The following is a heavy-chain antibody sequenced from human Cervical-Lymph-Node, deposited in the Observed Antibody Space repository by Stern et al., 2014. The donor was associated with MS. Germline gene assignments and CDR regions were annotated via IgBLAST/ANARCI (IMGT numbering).Heavy chain of an antibody. V-gene: IGHV1-18*01. CDR3: ARGLLGSENAFDI. CDR1: GYTFTSYG. J-gene: IGHJ3*02. CDR2: SSAYNGNT. D-gene: IGHD2-15*01. Sequence: VQLVASGAEVKKPGASVKVSCKASGYTFTSYGISWVRQAPRKGLEWMGRSSAYNGNTIYAQKLQGRVTMTADTSTSTAYMELRSLRSDDTAVYYCARGLLGSENAFDIWGQGTMVTVSS.